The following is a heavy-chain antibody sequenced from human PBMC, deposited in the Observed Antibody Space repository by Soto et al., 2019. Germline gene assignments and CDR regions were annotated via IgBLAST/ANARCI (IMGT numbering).Heavy chain of an antibody. CDR2: IYYSGST. CDR1: GGSISSSSYY. J-gene: IGHJ4*02. V-gene: IGHV4-39*01. CDR3: ARQEGLGGGYSYGKQGFDY. Sequence: SETLSLTCTVSGGSISSSSYYWGWIRQPPGKGLEWIGSIYYSGSTYYNPSLKSRVTISVDTSKNQFSLKLSSVTAADTAVYYCARQEGLGGGYSYGKQGFDYWGQGTLVTVSS. D-gene: IGHD5-18*01.